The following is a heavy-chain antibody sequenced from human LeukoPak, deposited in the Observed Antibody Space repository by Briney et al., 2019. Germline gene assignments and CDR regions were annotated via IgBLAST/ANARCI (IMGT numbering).Heavy chain of an antibody. D-gene: IGHD6-13*01. V-gene: IGHV4-34*01. CDR1: GGSFSGYY. CDR3: ARGRGGSGAAAGTRWFDP. CDR2: INHSGST. J-gene: IGHJ5*02. Sequence: SSETLSLTCAVYGGSFSGYYWSWIRQPPGKGLEWIGEINHSGSTNYNPSLKSRVTISVDTSKNQFSLKLSSVTAADTVVYYCARGRGGSGAAAGTRWFDPWGQGTLVTVSS.